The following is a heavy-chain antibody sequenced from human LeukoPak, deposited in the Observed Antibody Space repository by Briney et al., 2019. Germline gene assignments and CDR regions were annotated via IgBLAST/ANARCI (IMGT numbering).Heavy chain of an antibody. CDR2: ISAYNGNT. Sequence: GASVMVSCKASGYTFTSYGISWVRQAPGQGLEWMGWISAYNGNTNYAQKLQGRVTMTTDTSTSTAYMELRSLRSDDTAVYYCARDGYYDSSGSDDYWGQGTLVTVSS. D-gene: IGHD3-22*01. CDR1: GYTFTSYG. J-gene: IGHJ4*02. V-gene: IGHV1-18*01. CDR3: ARDGYYDSSGSDDY.